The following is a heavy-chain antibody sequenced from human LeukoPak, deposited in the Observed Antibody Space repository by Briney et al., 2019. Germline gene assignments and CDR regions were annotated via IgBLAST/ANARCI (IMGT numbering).Heavy chain of an antibody. D-gene: IGHD2-21*01. J-gene: IGHJ4*02. CDR2: IYYSGST. CDR1: GVSISSSSYY. CDR3: ARQIYCGGDCYSGFDY. V-gene: IGHV4-39*01. Sequence: KPSETLSLTCTVSGVSISSSSYYWGWIRQPPGKGLEWIGSIYYSGSTYYNPSLKSRVTISVDTSKNQFSLKLSSVTAADTAVYYCARQIYCGGDCYSGFDYWGQGTLVTVSS.